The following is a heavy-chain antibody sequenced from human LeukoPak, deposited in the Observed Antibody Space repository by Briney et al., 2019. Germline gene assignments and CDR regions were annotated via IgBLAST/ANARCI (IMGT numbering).Heavy chain of an antibody. CDR3: ARSVAAAGRTGSFDP. V-gene: IGHV1-2*02. CDR1: GYTFTGYY. Sequence: ASVKVSCKASGYTFTGYYMHWVRQAPGQGLEWMGWINPNSGGTNYAQKFQGRVTMTRDTSISTAYMELSRLRSDDTAVYYCARSVAAAGRTGSFDPWGQGTLVTVSS. D-gene: IGHD6-13*01. CDR2: INPNSGGT. J-gene: IGHJ5*02.